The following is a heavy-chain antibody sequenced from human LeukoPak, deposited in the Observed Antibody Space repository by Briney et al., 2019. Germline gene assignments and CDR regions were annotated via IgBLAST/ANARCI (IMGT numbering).Heavy chain of an antibody. J-gene: IGHJ4*02. CDR1: GFTFSDYY. CDR3: ARGLSDVY. CDR2: INHSGST. Sequence: NPGGSLRLSCAASGFTFSDYYMSWIRQPPGKGLEWIGEINHSGSTNYNPSLKSRVTISIDTSKNQFSLILNSVSAADTAVYYCARGLSDVYWGQGTLVTVSS. V-gene: IGHV4-34*01.